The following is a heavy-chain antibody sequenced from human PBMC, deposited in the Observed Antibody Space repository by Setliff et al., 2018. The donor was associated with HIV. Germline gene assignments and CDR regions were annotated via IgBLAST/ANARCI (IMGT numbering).Heavy chain of an antibody. CDR3: ARSLAGLMNYFDY. D-gene: IGHD6-19*01. Sequence: SETLSLTCTVSGGSINRISYYWGWIRQAPGRGLAWIGSIYNSGSTYYNQSLKSRIIISSDTSKNQISLRLTSVTAADTAVYFCARSLAGLMNYFDYWGHGMLVTVSS. V-gene: IGHV4-39*01. CDR2: IYNSGST. CDR1: GGSINRISYY. J-gene: IGHJ4*01.